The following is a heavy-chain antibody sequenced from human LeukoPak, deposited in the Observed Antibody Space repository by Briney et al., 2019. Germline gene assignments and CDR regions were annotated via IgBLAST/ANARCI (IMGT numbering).Heavy chain of an antibody. D-gene: IGHD5-18*01. CDR2: INPSGGST. Sequence: ASVKVSCKASGYTFTSYYMHWVRQAPGQGLEWMGIINPSGGSTSYAQKFQGRVTITRNTSISTAYMELSSLRSEDTAVYYCARGSGYSYGFDYWGQGTLVTVSS. CDR3: ARGSGYSYGFDY. CDR1: GYTFTSYY. J-gene: IGHJ4*02. V-gene: IGHV1-46*01.